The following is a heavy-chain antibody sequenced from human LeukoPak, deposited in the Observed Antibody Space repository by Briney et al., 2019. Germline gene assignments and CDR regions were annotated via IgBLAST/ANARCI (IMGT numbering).Heavy chain of an antibody. V-gene: IGHV4-34*01. D-gene: IGHD6-19*01. J-gene: IGHJ6*03. CDR2: INHSGST. Sequence: SETLSLTCAVYGGSFSGYYWSWIRQPPGKGLEWIGEINHSGSTNYNPSLKSRVTISVDTSKNQFSLKLSSVTAADTAVYYCARKSAVAGKGLSDYYYYYMDAWGKGTTVTVSS. CDR1: GGSFSGYY. CDR3: ARKSAVAGKGLSDYYYYYMDA.